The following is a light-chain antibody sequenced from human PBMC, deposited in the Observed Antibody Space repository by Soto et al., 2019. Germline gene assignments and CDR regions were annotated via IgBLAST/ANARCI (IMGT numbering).Light chain of an antibody. J-gene: IGLJ1*01. V-gene: IGLV3-21*04. CDR3: QVWDRSSDHYV. Sequence: SYELTQPPSVSVAPGKTARITCGGNNIGSKSVHWYQQKPGQAPVLVIYYDSDRPSGIPERFSGSNSGNTATLTISRVEAGDEADYYCQVWDRSSDHYVFGTGTKLNVL. CDR1: NIGSKS. CDR2: YDS.